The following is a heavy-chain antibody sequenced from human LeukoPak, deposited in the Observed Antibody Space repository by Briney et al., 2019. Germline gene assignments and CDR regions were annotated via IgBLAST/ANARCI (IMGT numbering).Heavy chain of an antibody. CDR1: GGYISSYY. V-gene: IGHV4-59*01. CDR3: ARRTYYDFWSGYYDYYYYYMDV. J-gene: IGHJ6*03. CDR2: IYYSGST. Sequence: SETLSLTCTVSGGYISSYYWTWIRQPPGKGLEWIGYIYYSGSTNCNPSLKSRVTISVDTSKNQFSLKLSSVTAADTAVYYCARRTYYDFWSGYYDYYYYYMDVWGKGTTVTVSS. D-gene: IGHD3-3*01.